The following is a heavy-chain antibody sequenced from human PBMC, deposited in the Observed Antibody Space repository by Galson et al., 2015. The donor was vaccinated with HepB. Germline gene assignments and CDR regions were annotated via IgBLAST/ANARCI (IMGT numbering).Heavy chain of an antibody. J-gene: IGHJ3*02. CDR2: IKQDGSEK. CDR3: ARGGGAFDI. Sequence: SLRLSCAASGFTFSNYWMSWVRQAPGKGLEWVANIKQDGSEKYYVDSVKGRFTISRDNAKNSLYLQMNSLRAEDTAVYYCARGGGAFDIWGQGTMVTVSS. D-gene: IGHD3-16*01. V-gene: IGHV3-7*03. CDR1: GFTFSNYW.